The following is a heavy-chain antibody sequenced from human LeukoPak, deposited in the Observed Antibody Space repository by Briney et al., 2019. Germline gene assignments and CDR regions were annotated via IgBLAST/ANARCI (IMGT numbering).Heavy chain of an antibody. CDR1: GFTFSPHT. V-gene: IGHV3-21*01. Sequence: GGSLRLSCAGSGFTFSPHTMNWVRQAPGKGLEWVSCISKGGTYIYYADSVRGRFTISRDNAKNSLYLQMNSLRAEDTAVYYCAREEDSTTIRSSYGMDVWGQGTTVTVSS. CDR2: ISKGGTYI. CDR3: AREEDSTTIRSSYGMDV. D-gene: IGHD2/OR15-2a*01. J-gene: IGHJ6*02.